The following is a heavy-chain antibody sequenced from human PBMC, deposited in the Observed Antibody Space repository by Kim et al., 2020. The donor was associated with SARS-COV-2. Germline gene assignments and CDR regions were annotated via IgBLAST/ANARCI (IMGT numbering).Heavy chain of an antibody. CDR1: GFTFSSYS. D-gene: IGHD3-10*01. CDR3: ARGEGRFGELARWFDP. J-gene: IGHJ5*02. Sequence: GGSLRLSCAASGFTFSSYSMNWVRQAPGKGLEWVSSISSSSSYIYYADSVKGRFTISRDNAKNSLYLQMNSLIAEDTAVYYCARGEGRFGELARWFDPWGQGTLVTVSS. CDR2: ISSSSSYI. V-gene: IGHV3-21*01.